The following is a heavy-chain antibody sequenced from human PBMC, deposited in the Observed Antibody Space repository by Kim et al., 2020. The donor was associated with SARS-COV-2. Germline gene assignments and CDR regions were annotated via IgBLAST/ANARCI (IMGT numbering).Heavy chain of an antibody. J-gene: IGHJ6*02. D-gene: IGHD1-26*01. CDR3: ARDRSGDYYYGMDV. Sequence: VDSVKGQYTISRDNAKNSLYLQMNSLRAEDTAVYYCARDRSGDYYYGMDVWGQGTTVTVSS. V-gene: IGHV3-7*01.